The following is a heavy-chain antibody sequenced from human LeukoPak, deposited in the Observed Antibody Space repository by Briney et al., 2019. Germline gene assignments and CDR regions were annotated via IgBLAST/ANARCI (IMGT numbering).Heavy chain of an antibody. CDR3: AKGNYCSGGSCRWGYFDY. Sequence: SCKASGGTFSSYAMSWVRQAPGKGLEWVSAISGSGGSTYYADSVKGRFTISRDNSKNTLYLQMNSLRAEDTAVYYCAKGNYCSGGSCRWGYFDYWGQRTLVTVSS. V-gene: IGHV3-23*01. D-gene: IGHD2-15*01. J-gene: IGHJ4*02. CDR2: ISGSGGST. CDR1: GGTFSSYA.